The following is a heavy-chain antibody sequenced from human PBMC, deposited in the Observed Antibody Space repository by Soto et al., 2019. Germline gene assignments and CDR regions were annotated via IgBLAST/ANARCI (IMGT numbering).Heavy chain of an antibody. J-gene: IGHJ4*02. D-gene: IGHD3-22*01. CDR2: ISGGGTGT. Sequence: LRLSCAVSGFSFNNYAMNWVRLAPGKGLEWVSSISGGGTGTYSADAVRGRFTISSDKSRNTVYLQMSSLRAEDTAVYYCAKGHYYDNVGNWVANQAFDSWGQGSLVTVS. CDR1: GFSFNNYA. CDR3: AKGHYYDNVGNWVANQAFDS. V-gene: IGHV3-23*01.